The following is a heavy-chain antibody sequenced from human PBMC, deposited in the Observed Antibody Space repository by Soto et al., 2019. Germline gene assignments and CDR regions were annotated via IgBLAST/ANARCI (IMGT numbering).Heavy chain of an antibody. J-gene: IGHJ6*02. D-gene: IGHD5-18*01. CDR2: ISAYNGNT. CDR1: GYTFTSYG. Sequence: QVQLVQSGAEVKKPGASVKVSCKASGYTFTSYGISWVRQAPGQGLEWMGWISAYNGNTNYAQKLQGRVTMTTDTSTSTAYMELRSLRPDDTAVYYCARALGYSYGYLGKPENYYYGMDVWGQGTTVTVSS. CDR3: ARALGYSYGYLGKPENYYYGMDV. V-gene: IGHV1-18*01.